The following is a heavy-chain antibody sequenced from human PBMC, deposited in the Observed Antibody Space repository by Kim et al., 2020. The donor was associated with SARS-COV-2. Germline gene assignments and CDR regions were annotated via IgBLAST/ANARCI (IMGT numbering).Heavy chain of an antibody. CDR3: ARDPSYYDSSGYYPEYYFDY. V-gene: IGHV4-39*07. CDR2: IYYSGST. J-gene: IGHJ4*02. Sequence: SETLSLTCTVSGGSISSSSYYWGWIRQPPGKGLEWIGSIYYSGSTYYNPSLKSRVTISVDTSKNQFSLKLSSVTAADTAVYYCARDPSYYDSSGYYPEYYFDYWGQGTLVTVSS. D-gene: IGHD3-22*01. CDR1: GGSISSSSYY.